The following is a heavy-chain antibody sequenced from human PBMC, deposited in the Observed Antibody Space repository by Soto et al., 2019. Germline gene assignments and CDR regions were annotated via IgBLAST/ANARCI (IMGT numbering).Heavy chain of an antibody. Sequence: SLRLSCATSGFIFTTYAMNWVRQAPGKGLEWVSAISSSGESTFYAESVRGRFTISRDNSFNTLYLHMRSLRPEDTAVYYCAHPRGYGVFDAVDIWGQGTMVTVSS. CDR3: AHPRGYGVFDAVDI. CDR2: ISSSGEST. CDR1: GFIFTTYA. V-gene: IGHV3-23*01. J-gene: IGHJ3*02. D-gene: IGHD4-17*01.